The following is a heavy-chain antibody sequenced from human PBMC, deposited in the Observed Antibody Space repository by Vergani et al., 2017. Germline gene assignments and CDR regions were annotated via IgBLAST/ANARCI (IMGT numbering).Heavy chain of an antibody. J-gene: IGHJ3*01. CDR3: ARRSGGYYSGGKVHPLRTAFDV. Sequence: QVQLQASGPGRVKPSQTLSLTCTMSGGSISAGYYFWSWLRQPAGKGLEWLGQIPASGNASHRPSLKTRASMSVDTAKNQFSLTVTSVTAADTAIYFCARRSGGYYSGGKVHPLRTAFDVWGHGTVVTVSS. V-gene: IGHV4-61*02. CDR2: IPASGNA. CDR1: GGSISAGYYF. D-gene: IGHD2-15*01.